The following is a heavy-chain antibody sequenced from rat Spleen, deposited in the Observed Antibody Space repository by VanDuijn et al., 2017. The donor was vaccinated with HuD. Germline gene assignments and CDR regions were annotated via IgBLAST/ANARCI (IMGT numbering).Heavy chain of an antibody. J-gene: IGHJ2*01. CDR2: ISYDGSTT. V-gene: IGHV5-20*01. Sequence: EVQLVESDGGLVQPGRSLKLSCAASGFTFSDYYMAWVRQAPTKGLEWVATISYDGSTTYYRDSVKGRFTISRDNTKSTLYLQMESLRSEDTATYYCAKDKYDGSYYGDYWGQGVMVTVSS. D-gene: IGHD1-12*02. CDR3: AKDKYDGSYYGDY. CDR1: GFTFSDYY.